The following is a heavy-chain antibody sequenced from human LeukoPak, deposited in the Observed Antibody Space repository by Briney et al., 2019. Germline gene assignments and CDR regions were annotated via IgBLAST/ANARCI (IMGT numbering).Heavy chain of an antibody. V-gene: IGHV1-24*01. CDR3: ATDLRLGAMDV. CDR1: GDTLAEVS. Sequence: ASVKVSCKVSGDTLAEVSIHWVRQAGGEGLEWMGGFHVEEAETVNAQKLQGRVTMTEDTSTDTAYMELSGLTSEDTAVYYCATDLRLGAMDVWGQGTRVTVS. CDR2: FHVEEAET. D-gene: IGHD3-16*01. J-gene: IGHJ6*02.